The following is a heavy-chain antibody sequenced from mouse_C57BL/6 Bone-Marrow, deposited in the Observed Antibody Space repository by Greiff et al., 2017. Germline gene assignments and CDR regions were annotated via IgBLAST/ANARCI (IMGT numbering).Heavy chain of an antibody. CDR2: ISDGGSYT. Sequence: EVQVVESGGGLVKPGGSLKLSCAASGFTFSSYAMSWVRQTPEKRLEWVATISDGGSYTYYPDNVKGRFTISRDNAKNNLYLQMSHLKSEDTAMYYCANFAYWGQGTLVTVSA. V-gene: IGHV5-4*01. CDR1: GFTFSSYA. CDR3: ANFAY. J-gene: IGHJ3*01.